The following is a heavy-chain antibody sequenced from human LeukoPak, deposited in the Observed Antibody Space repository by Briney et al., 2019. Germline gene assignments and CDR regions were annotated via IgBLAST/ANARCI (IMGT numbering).Heavy chain of an antibody. CDR1: GFTFSNYW. CDR3: ARGAAGTAMPYFDN. V-gene: IGHV3-7*01. D-gene: IGHD5-18*01. J-gene: IGHJ4*02. Sequence: PGGSLRLSCAASGFTFSNYWMNWVRQAPGKGLEWVANIKQDGSEKYYVDSVKGRFTISRDNAKNSLYLQMNSLRAEDTAVYYCARGAAGTAMPYFDNWGQGTLVTVSS. CDR2: IKQDGSEK.